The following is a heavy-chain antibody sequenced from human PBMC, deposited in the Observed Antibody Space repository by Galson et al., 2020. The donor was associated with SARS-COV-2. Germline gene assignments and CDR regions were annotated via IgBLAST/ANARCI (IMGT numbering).Heavy chain of an antibody. CDR1: GGSISSYY. CDR3: ARTMLYCSGDPFNYFDH. V-gene: IGHV4-59*01. J-gene: IGHJ4*02. Sequence: SETLSLTCTVSGGSISSYYWSWIRQPPGKALEWIGYISNSGSAIYNPSLKSRVTMSVDTSNSHFSLRLNSVTAADTAVYYCARTMLYCSGDPFNYFDHWGQGTLVTVSS. CDR2: ISNSGSA. D-gene: IGHD2-15*01.